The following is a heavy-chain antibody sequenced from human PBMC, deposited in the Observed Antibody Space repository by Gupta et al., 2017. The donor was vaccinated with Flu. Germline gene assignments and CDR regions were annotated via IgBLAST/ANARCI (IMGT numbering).Heavy chain of an antibody. J-gene: IGHJ4*02. Sequence: YIHWVRQAPGQGLEWLGRINPNSGGVKYAQKLQGRVTMTSDTSISTAYMDLSRLRFDDTAVYYCARVGYCSTTSCYEPFDYWGLGTLVTVSS. V-gene: IGHV1-2*06. D-gene: IGHD2-2*01. CDR1: Y. CDR3: ARVGYCSTTSCYEPFDY. CDR2: INPNSGGV.